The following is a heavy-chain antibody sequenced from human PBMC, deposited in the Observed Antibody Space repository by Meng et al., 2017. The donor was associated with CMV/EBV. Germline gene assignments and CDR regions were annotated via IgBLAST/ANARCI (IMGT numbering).Heavy chain of an antibody. CDR3: ARGRDTAFGVVITGYYFDY. V-gene: IGHV4-34*01. Sequence: SFNGYDWTWIRQVPGKGLEWIGVINYRGSTDYNPSLKSRVSISIDTSKNQFSLRLSSATAADTAVYYCARGRDTAFGVVITGYYFDYWGQGTLVTVSS. CDR2: INYRGST. D-gene: IGHD3-3*01. CDR1: SFNGYD. J-gene: IGHJ4*02.